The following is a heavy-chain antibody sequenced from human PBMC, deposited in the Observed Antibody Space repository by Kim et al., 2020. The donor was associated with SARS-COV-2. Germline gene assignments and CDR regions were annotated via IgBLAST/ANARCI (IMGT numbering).Heavy chain of an antibody. CDR3: ASHIGSSWDNWFDP. V-gene: IGHV5-10-1*01. CDR1: GYSFTSYW. J-gene: IGHJ5*02. Sequence: GESLKISCKGSGYSFTSYWISWVRQTPGKGLEWMGRIDPSDSYTNYSPSFQGHVTISADKSISTAYLQWSSLKASDTAMYYCASHIGSSWDNWFDPWGQGTLVTVSS. CDR2: IDPSDSYT. D-gene: IGHD6-13*01.